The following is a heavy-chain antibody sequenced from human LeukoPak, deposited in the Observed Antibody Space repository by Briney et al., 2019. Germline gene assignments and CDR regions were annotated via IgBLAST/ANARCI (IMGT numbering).Heavy chain of an antibody. Sequence: GGSLRLSCAASGFTFNSYAMTWVRQAPGKGLEWVSTISGSGDSTYYADSVKGRFTISRDNSKNTLYLQMNSLRAEDTAVYYCARRVVRGVPPRPSYYYYYMDVWGKGTTVTISS. CDR3: ARRVVRGVPPRPSYYYYYMDV. V-gene: IGHV3-23*01. CDR2: ISGSGDST. J-gene: IGHJ6*03. D-gene: IGHD3-10*01. CDR1: GFTFNSYA.